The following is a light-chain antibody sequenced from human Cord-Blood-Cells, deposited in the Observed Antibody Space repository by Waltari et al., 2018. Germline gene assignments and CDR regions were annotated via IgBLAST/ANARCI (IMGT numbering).Light chain of an antibody. CDR3: GTWDSSLSAGV. CDR1: SSNIGNNY. J-gene: IGLJ3*02. CDR2: DNN. V-gene: IGLV1-51*01. Sequence: QSVLTQPPSVSAAPGQKVTISCSGSSSNIGNNYVSWYQQLPGTAPKLLIYDNNKRPSGVPARVSGSKSGPAATLGITGLQTGDEADYYCGTWDSSLSAGVFGGGTKLTVL.